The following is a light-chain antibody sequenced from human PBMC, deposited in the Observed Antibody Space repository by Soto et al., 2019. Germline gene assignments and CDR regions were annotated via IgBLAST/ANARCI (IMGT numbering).Light chain of an antibody. V-gene: IGKV3-20*01. CDR1: QSVSSDY. CDR2: GAS. J-gene: IGKJ1*01. CDR3: QQYGSSPWT. Sequence: EIVLTQSPGTLSLSPGERATLSCRASQSVSSDYLAWFQQKSGQAPRLLIYGASSRATGIPDRFSGSGSGTDFTLTISGLEPEDFAVYYCQQYGSSPWTFGQGTKVEIK.